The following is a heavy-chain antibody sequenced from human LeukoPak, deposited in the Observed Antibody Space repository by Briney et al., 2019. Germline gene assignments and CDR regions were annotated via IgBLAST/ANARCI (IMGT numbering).Heavy chain of an antibody. J-gene: IGHJ6*04. Sequence: PGRSLRLSCAASGFTFSSYGMHWVRQAPGKGLVWVAVIWYDGSNKYYADSVKGRFTISRDNSKNTLYLQMNSLRAEDTAVYYCARAAAGISYYYGMDVWGKGTTVTVSS. CDR2: IWYDGSNK. D-gene: IGHD6-13*01. CDR1: GFTFSSYG. V-gene: IGHV3-33*01. CDR3: ARAAAGISYYYGMDV.